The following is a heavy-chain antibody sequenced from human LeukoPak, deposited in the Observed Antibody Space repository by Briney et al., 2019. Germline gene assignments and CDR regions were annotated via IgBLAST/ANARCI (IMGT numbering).Heavy chain of an antibody. J-gene: IGHJ4*02. Sequence: SETLSLTCTEPLGSISSGSYYWSWIRQPAGKGLEWIGRIYTSGSTNYKPSLKSRVTISVDTSKNQFSLKLSSGTAADTAVYYCARDHTDSFDYWGQGTLVTVS. V-gene: IGHV4-61*02. CDR1: LGSISSGSYY. CDR2: IYTSGST. CDR3: ARDHTDSFDY. D-gene: IGHD3-22*01.